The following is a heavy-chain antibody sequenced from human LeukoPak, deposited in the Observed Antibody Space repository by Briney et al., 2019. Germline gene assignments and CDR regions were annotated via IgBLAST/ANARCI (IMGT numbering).Heavy chain of an antibody. D-gene: IGHD3-10*01. CDR3: AKDRGIWFGELSTFDY. V-gene: IGHV3-23*01. J-gene: IGHJ4*02. CDR2: ISGSGGST. Sequence: TGGSLRLSCAASGFTFSSYAMSWVRQAPGKGLEWVSAISGSGGSTYYADSVKGRFTISRDNSKNTLYLQMNSLRAEDTAVYYCAKDRGIWFGELSTFDYWGQGTLVTVSS. CDR1: GFTFSSYA.